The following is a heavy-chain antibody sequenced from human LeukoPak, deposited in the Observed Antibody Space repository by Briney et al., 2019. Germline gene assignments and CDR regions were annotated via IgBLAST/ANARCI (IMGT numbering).Heavy chain of an antibody. CDR3: ASATRDGYNFLGY. V-gene: IGHV4-34*01. D-gene: IGHD5-24*01. CDR1: GGSFSGYY. J-gene: IGHJ4*02. CDR2: INHSGST. Sequence: PSETLSLTCAVYGGSFSGYYWSWIRQPPGKGLEWIGEINHSGSTNYNPSLKSRVTISVDTSKNQFSLKLSSVTAADTAVYYCASATRDGYNFLGYWGQGTLVTVSS.